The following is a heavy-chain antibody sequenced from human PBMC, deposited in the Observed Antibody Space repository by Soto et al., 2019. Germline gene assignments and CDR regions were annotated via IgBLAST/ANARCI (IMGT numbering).Heavy chain of an antibody. D-gene: IGHD2-15*01. J-gene: IGHJ3*02. CDR2: ISNRGDT. CDR3: AREPRYCRGGSCSITGDAYDI. V-gene: IGHV3-66*01. CDR1: GFIVSDTY. Sequence: EVQLVESGGGLVQPGGSLRFSCTASGFIVSDTYVNWVRQAPGKGLEWVSVISNRGDTHYADSVRGRFSLSRDISDNTLHLQMNNLRVEDTAVYYCAREPRYCRGGSCSITGDAYDIWGQGTMVTVSS.